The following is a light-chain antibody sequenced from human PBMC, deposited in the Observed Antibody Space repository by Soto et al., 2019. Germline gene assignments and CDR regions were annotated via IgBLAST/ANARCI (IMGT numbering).Light chain of an antibody. Sequence: EIVMAQSPAALAVSPVERSTLSCMASQSVSSNLAWYQQKPGQAPRLLIYGASTRATGVPARFSGSGSGTEFTLTITSLRPEDFGVYYCQQYRSWPRTFGQGTKV. CDR1: QSVSSN. CDR2: GAS. V-gene: IGKV3-15*01. CDR3: QQYRSWPRT. J-gene: IGKJ1*01.